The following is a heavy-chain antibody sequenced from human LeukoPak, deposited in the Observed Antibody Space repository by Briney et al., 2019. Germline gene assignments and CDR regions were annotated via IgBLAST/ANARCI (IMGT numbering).Heavy chain of an antibody. V-gene: IGHV3-15*01. CDR2: MKPRGTT. D-gene: IGHD1-1*01. Sequence: GSLRLSCAASGFSLSDAGMSWVRQAPGKGLECVGRMKPRGTTDDAEPMNDRFIVSRDDSKDTLYLQMNSLKAEDTGLYYCTQLSRGYWGQGTQVTVSS. J-gene: IGHJ4*02. CDR3: TQLSRGY. CDR1: GFSLSDAG.